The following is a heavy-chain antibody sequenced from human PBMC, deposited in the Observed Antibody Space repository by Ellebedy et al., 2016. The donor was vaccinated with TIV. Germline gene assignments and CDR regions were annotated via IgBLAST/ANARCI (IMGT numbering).Heavy chain of an antibody. Sequence: GGSLRLSCAGSGFTFSRRCLHWVRQAPGKGLEWVSSITSNSHYIDYRDSVKGRFTISRDNAKNSLSLQMDSLRAEDTAVFYCATDTAMSYWGLGTLVTVSS. CDR2: ITSNSHYI. V-gene: IGHV3-21*01. D-gene: IGHD5-18*01. J-gene: IGHJ4*02. CDR1: GFTFSRRC. CDR3: ATDTAMSY.